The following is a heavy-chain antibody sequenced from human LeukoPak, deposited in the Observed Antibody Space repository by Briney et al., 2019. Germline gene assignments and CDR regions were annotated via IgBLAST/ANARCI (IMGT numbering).Heavy chain of an antibody. CDR3: ARAGETIFGAPNWFDP. Sequence: ASVKVSCRASGYTFTSYGISWVRQAPGQGLEWMGWISAYKGNTNYAQKLQGRVTMTTDTSTSTAYMELRSLRSDDTAVYYCARAGETIFGAPNWFDPWGQGTLVTVSS. D-gene: IGHD3-3*01. CDR2: ISAYKGNT. CDR1: GYTFTSYG. J-gene: IGHJ5*02. V-gene: IGHV1-18*01.